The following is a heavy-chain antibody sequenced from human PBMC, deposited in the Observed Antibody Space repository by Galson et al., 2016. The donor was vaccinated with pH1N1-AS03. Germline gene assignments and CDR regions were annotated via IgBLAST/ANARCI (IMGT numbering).Heavy chain of an antibody. Sequence: SVKVSCKASGGTFSGFAITWVRQAPGQGLEWMGWISANSGNTKYAQNLQGRVIMTTDTSTSTAYMELRSLRSDDTAVYYCAVLGYCSSTSCYDFGYYYYMDVWGKGTTVTVSS. CDR1: GGTFSGFA. CDR3: AVLGYCSSTSCYDFGYYYYMDV. J-gene: IGHJ6*03. V-gene: IGHV1-18*01. CDR2: ISANSGNT. D-gene: IGHD2-2*01.